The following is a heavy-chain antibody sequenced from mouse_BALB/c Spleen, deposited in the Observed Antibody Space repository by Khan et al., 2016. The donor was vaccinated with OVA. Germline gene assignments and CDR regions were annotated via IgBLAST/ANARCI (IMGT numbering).Heavy chain of an antibody. Sequence: QVQLKQSGAELARPGASVKMSCKASGYTFTSYTIHWIKERPGQGLEWIGYINPRNGYTNYNQKFKDKATLTTDKSSTTAYLQLSSLTSDETAVYYCVKDGAYRCNEGWFDYWGEGTMVTVSA. J-gene: IGHJ3*01. CDR3: VKDGAYRCNEGWFDY. V-gene: IGHV1-4*01. D-gene: IGHD2-1*01. CDR2: INPRNGYT. CDR1: GYTFTSYT.